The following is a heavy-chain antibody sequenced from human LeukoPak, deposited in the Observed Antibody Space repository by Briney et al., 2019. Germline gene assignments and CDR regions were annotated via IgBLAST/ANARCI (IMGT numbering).Heavy chain of an antibody. CDR1: GFTFSSYE. J-gene: IGHJ6*04. Sequence: PGGSLRLSCAASGFTFSSYEMNWVRQAPGQGLEGVSYISSSGSTIYYADSVKGRFTISRDNAKNSLYLHMNSLRAEDTAVYYCAELGITMIGGVWGKGTTVTISS. D-gene: IGHD3-10*02. V-gene: IGHV3-48*03. CDR3: AELGITMIGGV. CDR2: ISSSGSTI.